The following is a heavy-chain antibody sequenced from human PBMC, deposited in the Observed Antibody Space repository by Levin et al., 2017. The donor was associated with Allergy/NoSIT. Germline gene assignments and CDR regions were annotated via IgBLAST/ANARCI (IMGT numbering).Heavy chain of an antibody. V-gene: IGHV3-9*01. CDR1: GFTFDDSA. CDR2: ISWNSGSI. J-gene: IGHJ3*02. D-gene: IGHD3-10*01. CDR3: ARDNIGLPDAFDI. Sequence: LSLTCPASGFTFDDSAMHWVRQAPGKGLEWVSGISWNSGSIGYADSVKGRFTISRDNAKNSLYLQMNSLRTEDTALYYCARDNIGLPDAFDIWGQGTMVIVSS.